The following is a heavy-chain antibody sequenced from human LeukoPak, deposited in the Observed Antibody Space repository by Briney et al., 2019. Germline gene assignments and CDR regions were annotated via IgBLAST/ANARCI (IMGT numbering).Heavy chain of an antibody. V-gene: IGHV3-23*01. CDR2: ISSSGDNT. Sequence: GGSLRLSCAASGFVFSTYAMGWVRQAPGKGLEWVSAISSSGDNTYYADSVKGQFTISRDDSKNTLDLQMNSLRAEDTAMYHCAKVKALDAVASYFDYWGQGTLVTVSS. CDR3: AKVKALDAVASYFDY. D-gene: IGHD1-1*01. CDR1: GFVFSTYA. J-gene: IGHJ4*02.